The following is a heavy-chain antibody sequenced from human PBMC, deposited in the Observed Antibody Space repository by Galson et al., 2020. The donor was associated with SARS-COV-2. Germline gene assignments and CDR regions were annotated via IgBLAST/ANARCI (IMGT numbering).Heavy chain of an antibody. CDR1: GFTFSSYA. J-gene: IGHJ4*02. Sequence: GGSLRLSCAASGFTFSSYAMHWVRQAPGKGLEWVAVISYDGSNKYYADSVKGRFTISRDNSKNTLYLQMNSLRAEDTAVYYCAKDFYQYSASWYEGSFDSWGQGTLVTVSS. CDR3: AKDFYQYSASWYEGSFDS. CDR2: ISYDGSNK. D-gene: IGHD6-13*01. V-gene: IGHV3-30*04.